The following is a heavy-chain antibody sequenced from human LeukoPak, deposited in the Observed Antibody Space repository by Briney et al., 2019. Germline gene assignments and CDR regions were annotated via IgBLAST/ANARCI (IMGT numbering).Heavy chain of an antibody. CDR2: IYTSGST. V-gene: IGHV4-61*02. CDR3: ARDRYPTVVTPYAFDI. D-gene: IGHD4-23*01. CDR1: GGSISSGSYY. Sequence: PSQTLSLTCTVSGGSISSGSYYWSWIRQPAGKGLEWIGRIYTSGSTNYNPSLKSRVTISVDTSKNQFSLKLSSVTAADTAVYYCARDRYPTVVTPYAFDIWGQGTMVTVSS. J-gene: IGHJ3*02.